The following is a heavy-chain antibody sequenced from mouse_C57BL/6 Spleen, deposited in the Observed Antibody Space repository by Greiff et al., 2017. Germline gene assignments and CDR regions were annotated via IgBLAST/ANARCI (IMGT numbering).Heavy chain of an antibody. J-gene: IGHJ4*01. CDR1: GYTFTSYW. V-gene: IGHV1-61*01. CDR2: IYPSDSEP. Sequence: VLPQQPGAELVRPGSSVKLSCKASGYTFTSYWMDWVKQRPGQGLEWIGNIYPSDSEPPYHQKFKDKATLTVDKSSSTAYMQLSSLTSEDTAVYYCARWDYAMDYWGQGTSVTVSS. D-gene: IGHD4-1*01. CDR3: ARWDYAMDY.